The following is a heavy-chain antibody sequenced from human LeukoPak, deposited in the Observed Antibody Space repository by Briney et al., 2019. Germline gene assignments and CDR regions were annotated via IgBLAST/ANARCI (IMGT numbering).Heavy chain of an antibody. D-gene: IGHD3-3*01. CDR2: ISGSGGST. CDR3: AKDPFLLRFLGRDDY. J-gene: IGHJ4*02. V-gene: IGHV3-23*01. CDR1: GFTFSSYA. Sequence: GGSLRLSCAASGFTFSSYAMSWVRQAPGKGLEWVSAISGSGGSTYYADSVKGRFTISRDNSKNTLYLQMNSLRAEDTAVYYCAKDPFLLRFLGRDDYWGQGTLVTVSS.